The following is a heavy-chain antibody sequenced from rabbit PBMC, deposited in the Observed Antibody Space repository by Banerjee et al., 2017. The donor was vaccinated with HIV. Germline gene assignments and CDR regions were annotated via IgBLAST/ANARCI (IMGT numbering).Heavy chain of an antibody. CDR1: GFSFSSSYW. V-gene: IGHV1S40*01. D-gene: IGHD6-1*01. CDR2: IYTGSSGST. J-gene: IGHJ4*01. CDR3: AREKSGNYGYDL. Sequence: QSLEESGGDLVKPGASLTLTCTASGFSFSSSYWICWVRQAPGKGLEWIASIYTGSSGSTYYASWAKGRFTISKTSSTTVTLQMTSLTAADTATYFCAREKSGNYGYDLWGPGTLVTVS.